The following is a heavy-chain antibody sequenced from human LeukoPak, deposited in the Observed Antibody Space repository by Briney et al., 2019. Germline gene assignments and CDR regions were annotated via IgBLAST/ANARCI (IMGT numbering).Heavy chain of an antibody. J-gene: IGHJ3*02. Sequence: PSETLSLTCAVYGGSFSGYYWSWIRQPPGKGLEWIGEINHSGSTNYNPSLKSRVTISVDTSKNQFSLKLSSVTAADTAVYYCARAVVVVAATSGSDAFDIWGQGTMVTVSS. CDR2: INHSGST. V-gene: IGHV4-34*01. D-gene: IGHD2-15*01. CDR3: ARAVVVVAATSGSDAFDI. CDR1: GGSFSGYY.